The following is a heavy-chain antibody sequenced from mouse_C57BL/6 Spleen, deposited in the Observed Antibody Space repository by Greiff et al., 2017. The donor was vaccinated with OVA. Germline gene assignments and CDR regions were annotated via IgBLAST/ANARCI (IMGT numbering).Heavy chain of an antibody. CDR1: GYTFTGYW. CDR3: ARPAGIYYGNSYAMDY. CDR2: ILPGSGST. J-gene: IGHJ4*01. D-gene: IGHD2-1*01. Sequence: QVQLQQSGAELMKPGASVKLSCKATGYTFTGYWIEWVKQRPGHGLEWIGEILPGSGSTNYNEKFKGKATFTADTSSNTAYMQLSSLTTEDSAIYYCARPAGIYYGNSYAMDYWGQGTSVTVSS. V-gene: IGHV1-9*01.